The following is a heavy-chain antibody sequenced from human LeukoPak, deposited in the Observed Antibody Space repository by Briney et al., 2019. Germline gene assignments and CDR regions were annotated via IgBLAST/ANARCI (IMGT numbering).Heavy chain of an antibody. CDR2: IKSKIDGGTT. Sequence: PGGSLRLSCAVSGFTFSNAWMSWVRQAPGKGLEWVGRIKSKIDGGTTDYAAPVRGRFTISRDESKNTLYLQMSRLKTEDTAVYYCAREDVRYGYNYQGFDYWGQGTLATVSS. CDR3: AREDVRYGYNYQGFDY. J-gene: IGHJ4*02. V-gene: IGHV3-15*01. D-gene: IGHD5-24*01. CDR1: GFTFSNAW.